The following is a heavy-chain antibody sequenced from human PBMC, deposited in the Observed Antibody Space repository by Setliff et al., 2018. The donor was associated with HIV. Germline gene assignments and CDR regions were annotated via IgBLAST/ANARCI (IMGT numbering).Heavy chain of an antibody. Sequence: ASVKVSCKPSGSTFSTYDINWVRQATGRGLEWMGWMNPNSGNTGYAQKFQGRVTMTRNTSISTAYMELSSLSSDDTAVYYCASSWSRIRYYGMDVWGQGTTVTVSS. V-gene: IGHV1-8*01. CDR1: GSTFSTYD. CDR2: MNPNSGNT. J-gene: IGHJ6*02. D-gene: IGHD6-13*01. CDR3: ASSWSRIRYYGMDV.